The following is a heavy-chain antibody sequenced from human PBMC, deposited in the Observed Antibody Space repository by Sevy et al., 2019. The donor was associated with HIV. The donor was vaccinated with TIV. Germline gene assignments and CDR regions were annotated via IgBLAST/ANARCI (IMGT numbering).Heavy chain of an antibody. D-gene: IGHD3-10*01. CDR1: GYTFTSYD. J-gene: IGHJ6*03. CDR2: MNPNSGNT. CDR3: ARGLYGSGSYYRKRGESYYYYMDV. V-gene: IGHV1-8*03. Sequence: ASVKVSCKASGYTFTSYDINWVRQATGQGLEWMGWMNPNSGNTGYGQKFQGRVTITRNTSISTAYMELSSLRSEDTAVYYCARGLYGSGSYYRKRGESYYYYMDVWGKGTTVTVSS.